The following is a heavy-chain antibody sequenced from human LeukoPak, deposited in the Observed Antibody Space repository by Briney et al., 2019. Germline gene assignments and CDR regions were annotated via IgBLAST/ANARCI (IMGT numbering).Heavy chain of an antibody. J-gene: IGHJ4*02. CDR3: AKHGYYDFWSGYPY. Sequence: PGGSLRLSCAASGFTFSSYAMSWVRQAPGKGLEWVSAISGSGGSTYYADSVKGRLTISRDNSKNTLYLQMNSLRAEDTAVYYCAKHGYYDFWSGYPYWGQGTLVTVSS. D-gene: IGHD3-3*01. CDR1: GFTFSSYA. CDR2: ISGSGGST. V-gene: IGHV3-23*01.